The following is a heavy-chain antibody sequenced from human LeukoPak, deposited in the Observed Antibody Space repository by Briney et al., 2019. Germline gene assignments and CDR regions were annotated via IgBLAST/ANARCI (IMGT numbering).Heavy chain of an antibody. Sequence: GGSLRLSCAASGFTVSSNYMSWVRQAPGKGLEWVSVIYGGGTAYYANSVKGRFTISRDNSKNTLYLQMNSLKTEDTAVYYCTTDLSHSVQLERLYCYYYYMDVWGKGTTVTVSS. CDR1: GFTVSSNY. CDR2: IYGGGTA. CDR3: TTDLSHSVQLERLYCYYYYMDV. J-gene: IGHJ6*03. V-gene: IGHV3-53*01. D-gene: IGHD1-1*01.